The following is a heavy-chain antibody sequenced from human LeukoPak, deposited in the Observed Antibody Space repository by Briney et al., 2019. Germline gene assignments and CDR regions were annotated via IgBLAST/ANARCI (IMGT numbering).Heavy chain of an antibody. CDR2: ISGSGGIT. V-gene: IGHV3-23*01. CDR3: AKGKIAAAAKGSAFDI. CDR1: GFTFSRYA. J-gene: IGHJ3*02. Sequence: PGGSLRLSCAASGFTFSRYAMSWVRQAPGKGLEWVSAISGSGGITYYADSVKGRFTISRDNSKNTLYLQMNSLRAEDTAVYYCAKGKIAAAAKGSAFDIWGQGTMVTVSS. D-gene: IGHD6-13*01.